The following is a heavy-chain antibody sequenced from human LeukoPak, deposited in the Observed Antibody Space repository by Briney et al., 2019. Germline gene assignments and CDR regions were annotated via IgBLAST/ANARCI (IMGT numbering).Heavy chain of an antibody. V-gene: IGHV3-53*01. CDR3: AHGYKSRPIDY. D-gene: IGHD5-24*01. CDR2: IYSGGST. J-gene: IGHJ4*02. CDR1: GFTFSSNY. Sequence: GGSLRLSCAASGFTFSSNYMNWVRQAPGKGLEWVSVIYSGGSTYYSDSVKGRFTISRDNSKNTLYLQMNSLRAEDTAVYYCAHGYKSRPIDYWGQGTLVTVSS.